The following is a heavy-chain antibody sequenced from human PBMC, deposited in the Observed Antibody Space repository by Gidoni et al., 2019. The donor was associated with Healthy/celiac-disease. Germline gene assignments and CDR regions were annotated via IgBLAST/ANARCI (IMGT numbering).Heavy chain of an antibody. J-gene: IGHJ4*02. D-gene: IGHD1-26*01. V-gene: IGHV3-21*01. Sequence: GKGLEWVSSISSSSSYIYYADSVKGRFTISRDNAKNSLYLQMNSLRAEDTAVYYCAREQSGSYTIDYWGQGTLVTVSS. CDR3: AREQSGSYTIDY. CDR2: ISSSSSYI.